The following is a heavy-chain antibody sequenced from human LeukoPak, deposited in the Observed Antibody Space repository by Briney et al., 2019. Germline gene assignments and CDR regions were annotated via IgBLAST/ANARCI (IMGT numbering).Heavy chain of an antibody. V-gene: IGHV3-21*01. Sequence: PGGSLRLSCAASGFTFSSYSMNWVRQAPGKGLEWVSSISSSSSYIYYADSVKGRFTISRDNAKNSLYLQMNSLRAEDTAVYYCAFLALWSGYYTNPLLFDYWGQGTLVTVSS. CDR2: ISSSSSYI. D-gene: IGHD3-3*01. CDR3: AFLALWSGYYTNPLLFDY. J-gene: IGHJ4*02. CDR1: GFTFSSYS.